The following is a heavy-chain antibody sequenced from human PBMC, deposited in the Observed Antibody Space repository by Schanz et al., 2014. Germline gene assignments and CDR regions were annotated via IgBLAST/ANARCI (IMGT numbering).Heavy chain of an antibody. J-gene: IGHJ5*01. D-gene: IGHD3-10*01. V-gene: IGHV1-2*06. Sequence: QVQVIQSGPEVKKPGASVKVSCKASGYTFTNHYLHWVRQAPGQGLEWMGRISPSSGGTNYAQNFQGRVTMTKDTSINTVFMELSALTSDDTAVYFCANRGHLRGWFDSWGQGILVTVSS. CDR3: ANRGHLRGWFDS. CDR2: ISPSSGGT. CDR1: GYTFTNHY.